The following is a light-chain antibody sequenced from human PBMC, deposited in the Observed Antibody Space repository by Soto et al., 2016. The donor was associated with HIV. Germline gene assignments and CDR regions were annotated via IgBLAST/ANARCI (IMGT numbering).Light chain of an antibody. Sequence: SSDLTQDPAVSVALGQTVRITCQGDSLRSYYASWYQQKPGQAPVLVIYGKNNRPPGIPDRFSGSSSGNTASLTITGAQAEDEADYYCNSRDSSGNVVFGGGTNLTVL. CDR2: GKN. J-gene: IGLJ2*01. V-gene: IGLV3-19*01. CDR1: SLRSYY. CDR3: NSRDSSGNVV.